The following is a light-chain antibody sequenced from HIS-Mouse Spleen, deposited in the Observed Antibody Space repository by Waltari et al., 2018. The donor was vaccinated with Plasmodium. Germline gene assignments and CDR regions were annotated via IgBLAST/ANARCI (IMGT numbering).Light chain of an antibody. Sequence: QSALTQPPSASGSPGQSVTISCTGTSSDVGGYNYVSWYQRHPGKAPTLIIYEVSKRPAGVPDRFSGSKSGNTASLTVSGLQAEDEADYYCSSYAGSNNLVFGGGTKLTVL. J-gene: IGLJ2*01. CDR3: SSYAGSNNLV. CDR1: SSDVGGYNY. CDR2: EVS. V-gene: IGLV2-8*01.